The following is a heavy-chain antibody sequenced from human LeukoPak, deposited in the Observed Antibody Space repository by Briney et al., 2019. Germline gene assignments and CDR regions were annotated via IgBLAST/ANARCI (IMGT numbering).Heavy chain of an antibody. CDR1: GFSISDHY. V-gene: IGHV3-72*01. D-gene: IGHD4-17*01. CDR3: TRVRHGDYFDY. J-gene: IGHJ4*02. CDR2: VRNKPNGYTT. Sequence: GGSLRLSCAASGFSISDHYMDWVRQAPGKGLEWVGRVRNKPNGYTTDYGTSVKGRFTISRDDSKNPLYLQMNSLTSEDTAVYYCTRVRHGDYFDYWGQGTLVSVSS.